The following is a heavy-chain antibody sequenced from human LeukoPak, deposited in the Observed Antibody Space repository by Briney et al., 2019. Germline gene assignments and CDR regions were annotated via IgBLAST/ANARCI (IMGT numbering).Heavy chain of an antibody. CDR1: GGSISSYY. CDR3: ARHSSYDILTGFDY. CDR2: IYYSGST. V-gene: IGHV4-59*08. D-gene: IGHD3-9*01. J-gene: IGHJ4*02. Sequence: PSETLPLTCTVSGGSISSYYWSWIRQPPGKGLEWIGYIYYSGSTNYNPSLKSRVTISVDTSKNQFSLKLSSVTAADTAVYYCARHSSYDILTGFDYWGQGTLVTVSS.